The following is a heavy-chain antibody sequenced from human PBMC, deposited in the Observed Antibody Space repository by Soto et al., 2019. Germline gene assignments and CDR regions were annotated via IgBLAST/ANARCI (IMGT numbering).Heavy chain of an antibody. CDR2: IIPIFGTA. CDR1: GGTFSSYA. V-gene: IGHV1-69*01. CDR3: ASSWNYAGTMVRGVIPFDY. Sequence: QAQLVQSGAEVKKPGSSVKVSCKASGGTFSSYAISWVRQAPGQGLEWMGGIIPIFGTANYAQKFQGRVTITADESTSTAYMELSSLRSEDTAVYYCASSWNYAGTMVRGVIPFDYWGQGTLVTVSS. J-gene: IGHJ4*02. D-gene: IGHD3-10*01.